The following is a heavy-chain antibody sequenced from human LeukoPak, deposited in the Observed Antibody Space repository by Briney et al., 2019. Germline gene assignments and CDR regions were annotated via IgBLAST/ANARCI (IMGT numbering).Heavy chain of an antibody. CDR1: GYTFTSYY. Sequence: ASVKVSCKASGYTFTSYYMHWVRQAPGQGLEWMGIINPSGGSTSYAQKFQGGVTMTRDTSTSTVYMELSSLRSEDTAVYYCARVANKRTLDYWGQGTLVTVSS. V-gene: IGHV1-46*01. CDR3: ARVANKRTLDY. CDR2: INPSGGST. J-gene: IGHJ4*02. D-gene: IGHD1-14*01.